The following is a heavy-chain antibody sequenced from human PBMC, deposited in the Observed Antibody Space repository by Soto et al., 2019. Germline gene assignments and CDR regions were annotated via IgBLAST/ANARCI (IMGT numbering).Heavy chain of an antibody. J-gene: IGHJ4*02. CDR2: ISSSTSHT. CDR1: GFTFSDYY. Sequence: QVQLVESGGGLVKPGGSLRLSCAVSGFTFSDYYMTWIRQAPGKGLEGVSYISSSTSHTNYADSVKGRFTISRDNAKKSLLLKMNSLRAEDTAVYYCARGRGAAAAYFDFGGQGPLVTVSS. V-gene: IGHV3-11*05. D-gene: IGHD6-13*01. CDR3: ARGRGAAAAYFDF.